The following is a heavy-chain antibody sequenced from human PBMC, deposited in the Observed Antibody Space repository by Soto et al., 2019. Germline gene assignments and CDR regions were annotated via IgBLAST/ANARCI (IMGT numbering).Heavy chain of an antibody. Sequence: GGSLRLSCAASGFTFSSYSMNWVRQAPGKGLEWVSYISSSSSTIYYADSVKGRFTISRDNAKNSLYLQMNSLRAEDTAVYYCARDPRYDILTGYLYYYYYYMDVWGKGTTVTVSS. V-gene: IGHV3-48*01. CDR3: ARDPRYDILTGYLYYYYYYMDV. D-gene: IGHD3-9*01. J-gene: IGHJ6*03. CDR2: ISSSSSTI. CDR1: GFTFSSYS.